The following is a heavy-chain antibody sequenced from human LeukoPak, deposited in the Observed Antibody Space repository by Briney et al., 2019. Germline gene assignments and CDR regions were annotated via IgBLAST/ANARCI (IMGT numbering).Heavy chain of an antibody. CDR2: INPNSGGA. V-gene: IGHV1-2*02. CDR3: ARDSGITMVRGVIPRLYYYYGMDV. CDR1: GYTFTEYY. Sequence: ASVKVSCKASGYTFTEYYMHWVRQAPGQGLEWMGWINPNSGGANYAENFQGRVTMTRDTSISTAYMELSSLRYDDTALYYCARDSGITMVRGVIPRLYYYYGMDVWGQGTTVTVSS. D-gene: IGHD3-10*01. J-gene: IGHJ6*02.